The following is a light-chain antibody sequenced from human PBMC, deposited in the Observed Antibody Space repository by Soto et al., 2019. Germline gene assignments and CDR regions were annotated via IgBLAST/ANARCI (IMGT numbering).Light chain of an antibody. CDR2: EVT. Sequence: ALTQPASVSGSPGQSITISCTGTSSDIGGYDYVSWYQQYPGKAPKLLIYEVTNRPSGVSNRFSGSKSGNTASLTISGLQAEDEADYYCCSYAGGNTWVFGGGTKLTVL. V-gene: IGLV2-14*01. J-gene: IGLJ3*02. CDR1: SSDIGGYDY. CDR3: CSYAGGNTWV.